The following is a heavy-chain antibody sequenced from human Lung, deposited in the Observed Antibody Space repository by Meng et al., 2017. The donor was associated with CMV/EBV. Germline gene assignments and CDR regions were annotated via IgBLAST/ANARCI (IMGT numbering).Heavy chain of an antibody. CDR1: EFTFSNYW. J-gene: IGHJ4*02. CDR3: ARVKKAVHFDN. V-gene: IGHV3-7*01. Sequence: GGSLRLXCAASEFTFSNYWMSWVRQAPGKGLEWVANIREDGSEQHYADSVKGRFSISRDNAKNSLYLQMNSLRGEDTAVYYCARVKKAVHFDNWGQGTLVTVSS. CDR2: IREDGSEQ. D-gene: IGHD6-6*01.